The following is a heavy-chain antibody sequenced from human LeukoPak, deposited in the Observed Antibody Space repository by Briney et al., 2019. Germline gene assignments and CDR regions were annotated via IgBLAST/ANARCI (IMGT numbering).Heavy chain of an antibody. CDR2: IYYSGST. CDR1: GGSVSSGSYY. Sequence: SETLSLTCTVSGGSVSSGSYYWSWIRQPPGKGLEWFWYIYYSGSTNYNPSLERRVPISVDTSKNQFSLKLSAVTAADTGVYYCARGDAKRIAAAGQKLLRRFDPWGQGTLVTASS. J-gene: IGHJ5*02. V-gene: IGHV4-61*01. CDR3: ARGDAKRIAAAGQKLLRRFDP. D-gene: IGHD6-13*01.